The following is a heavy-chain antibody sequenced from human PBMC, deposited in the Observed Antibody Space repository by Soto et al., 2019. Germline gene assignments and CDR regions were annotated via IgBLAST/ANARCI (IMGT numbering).Heavy chain of an antibody. J-gene: IGHJ5*01. CDR2: MHPSGTT. Sequence: SETLSLTCAVSGESITSKNWWQWVRQSPGKGLEWIGEMHPSGTTNYNPSLKSRVAISVDKSNNQFSLKLTSVTAADTAVYYCARVRQYCSVTSCYFDPWGRGTLVTVSS. CDR3: ARVRQYCSVTSCYFDP. D-gene: IGHD2-2*01. CDR1: GESITSKNW. V-gene: IGHV4-4*02.